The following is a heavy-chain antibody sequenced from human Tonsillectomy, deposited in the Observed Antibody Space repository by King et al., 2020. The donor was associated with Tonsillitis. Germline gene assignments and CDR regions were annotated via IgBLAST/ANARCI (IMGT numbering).Heavy chain of an antibody. CDR3: AREPKGYYYGMDV. J-gene: IGHJ6*02. CDR1: GFTFSSYD. V-gene: IGHV3-13*01. Sequence: VQLVESVGGLVQPGGSLRLSCAASGFTFSSYDMHWVRQATGQGLELVSSIGTDGDTYYPGSVKGRFTNSRENAQNSLYLQMNSLRAGDTAVYYCAREPKGYYYGMDVWGQGTTVTVSS. CDR2: IGTDGDT.